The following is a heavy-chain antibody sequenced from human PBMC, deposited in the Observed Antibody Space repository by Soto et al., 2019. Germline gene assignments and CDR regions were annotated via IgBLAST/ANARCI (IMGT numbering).Heavy chain of an antibody. Sequence: QVQLVQSGAEVKKPGASVKVSCKASGYTFASYAISWMRQSPGQGLEWMGWISAYNGNTNDAQKLQGRVTMTTDTSTSTAYMERRSLRSDDTAVSYCARDPPPPDYWGQGTLVTVSS. CDR3: ARDPPPPDY. J-gene: IGHJ4*02. V-gene: IGHV1-18*01. CDR2: ISAYNGNT. CDR1: GYTFASYA.